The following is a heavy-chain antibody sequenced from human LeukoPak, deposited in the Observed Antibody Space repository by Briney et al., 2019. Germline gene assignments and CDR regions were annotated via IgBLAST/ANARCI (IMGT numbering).Heavy chain of an antibody. CDR3: ARAHKDCISSTCYAPPGY. CDR2: INHSGST. V-gene: IGHV4-34*01. Sequence: SETLSLTCTVSGDSISTYYWSWIRQPPGKGLEWIGEINHSGSTNYNPSLKSRVTTSVDRSKNQFSLKLISVTAADTAVYYCARAHKDCISSTCYAPPGYWGQGTPVTVSS. CDR1: GDSISTYY. D-gene: IGHD2-2*01. J-gene: IGHJ4*02.